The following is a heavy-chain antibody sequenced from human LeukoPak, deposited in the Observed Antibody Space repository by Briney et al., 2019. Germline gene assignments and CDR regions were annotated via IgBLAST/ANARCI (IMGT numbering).Heavy chain of an antibody. CDR1: GFTVSSNY. CDR2: VYSVGST. CDR3: ATSPLAGS. V-gene: IGHV3-53*01. J-gene: IGHJ4*02. Sequence: PGGSLRLSCVASGFTVSSNYMTWVRQAPGKGLEWASVVYSVGSTYYADSVRGRFTISRDNSKNTLYLQMNSLRAEDTAVYYCATSPLAGSWGQGTLVTVSS. D-gene: IGHD3-10*01.